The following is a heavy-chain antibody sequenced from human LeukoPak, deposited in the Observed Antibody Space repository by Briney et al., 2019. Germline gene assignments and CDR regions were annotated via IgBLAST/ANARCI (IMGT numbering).Heavy chain of an antibody. J-gene: IGHJ6*02. V-gene: IGHV7-4-1*02. CDR1: GYTFTSYA. D-gene: IGHD6-19*01. CDR3: ARAVAGRRGYYYYGMDV. CDR2: INTNTGNP. Sequence: GGSVKVSCKASGYTFTSYAMNWVRQAPGQGLEWMGWINTNTGNPTYAQGFTGRFVISLDTSVSTAYLQISSLKAEDTAVYYCARAVAGRRGYYYYGMDVWGQGTTVTVFS.